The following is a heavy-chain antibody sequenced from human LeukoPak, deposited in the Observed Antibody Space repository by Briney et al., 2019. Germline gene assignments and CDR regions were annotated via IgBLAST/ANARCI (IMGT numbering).Heavy chain of an antibody. D-gene: IGHD3-9*01. V-gene: IGHV1-18*01. J-gene: IGHJ4*02. CDR3: ARDFRGDILTGYSEMPLGYFDY. Sequence: GASVKVSCKASGYTFTSYGISRVRQAPGQGLEWMGWISAYNGNTNYAQKLQGRVTMTTDTSTSTAYMELRSLRSDDTAVYYCARDFRGDILTGYSEMPLGYFDYWGQGALVTVSS. CDR1: GYTFTSYG. CDR2: ISAYNGNT.